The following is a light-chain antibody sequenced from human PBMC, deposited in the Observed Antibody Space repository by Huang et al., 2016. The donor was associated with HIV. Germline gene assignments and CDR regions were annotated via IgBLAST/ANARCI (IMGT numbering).Light chain of an antibody. Sequence: IQLTQSPSSLSASVGDWVTITCRASQDISTNLAWYQQKPGKAPKVLIYAASTLQSGVPSRFSGSTSGTYFSLTITNLQPEDFATYYCQQLNTYPITFGQGTRLDIK. CDR2: AAS. CDR3: QQLNTYPIT. V-gene: IGKV1-9*01. CDR1: QDISTN. J-gene: IGKJ5*01.